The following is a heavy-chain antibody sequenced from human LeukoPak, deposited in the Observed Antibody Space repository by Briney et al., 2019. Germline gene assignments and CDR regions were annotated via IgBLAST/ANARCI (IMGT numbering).Heavy chain of an antibody. D-gene: IGHD3-10*01. Sequence: GGSLRLSCAASGFTFSDSAMHWVRQASGKGLEWVGHIRSEANTYATTYTASLKGRFTISRDDSKNTAYLQMNSLKTEDTAVYYCTRQLGELLSGTLYYYYLDVWGKGTTVTVSS. CDR3: TRQLGELLSGTLYYYYLDV. CDR1: GFTFSDSA. J-gene: IGHJ6*03. V-gene: IGHV3-73*01. CDR2: IRSEANTYAT.